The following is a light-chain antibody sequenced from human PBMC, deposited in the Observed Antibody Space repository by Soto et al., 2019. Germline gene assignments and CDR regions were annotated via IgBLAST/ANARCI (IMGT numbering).Light chain of an antibody. Sequence: DIQMTQSPSTLSASVGDRVTITCRASQSISSWLAWYQQKPGEAPKLLIYDASALPRGVPSRFSGSGSGTDFTLTISDVQPEDFAIYYCHQRQSWPRTFGQGTKVDIK. CDR3: HQRQSWPRT. V-gene: IGKV1-5*01. CDR1: QSISSW. J-gene: IGKJ1*01. CDR2: DAS.